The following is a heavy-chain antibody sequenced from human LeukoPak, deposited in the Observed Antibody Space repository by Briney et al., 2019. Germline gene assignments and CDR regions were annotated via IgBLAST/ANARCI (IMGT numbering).Heavy chain of an antibody. Sequence: GGSLRLSCAASGFTFDDYAMHWVRQAPGKGLEWVSGISWNSNNIGYADSVKGRFTISRDNAKNTLNLQMNSLRAEDTAVYYCARDLGQYYDTSDNWFDPWGQGTLVTVSS. D-gene: IGHD3-22*01. J-gene: IGHJ5*02. CDR1: GFTFDDYA. V-gene: IGHV3-9*01. CDR3: ARDLGQYYDTSDNWFDP. CDR2: ISWNSNNI.